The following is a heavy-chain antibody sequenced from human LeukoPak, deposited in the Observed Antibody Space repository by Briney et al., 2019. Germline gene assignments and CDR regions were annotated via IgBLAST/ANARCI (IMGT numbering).Heavy chain of an antibody. Sequence: VASVKVSCKASGYTFTGYYMHWVRQAPGQGLEWMGWINPNSGGTNYAQKFQGRVTMTRDTSISTAYVELSRLRSDDTAVYYCARDFIPHDSSGWRYYFDYWGQGTLVTVSS. CDR2: INPNSGGT. J-gene: IGHJ4*02. D-gene: IGHD6-19*01. V-gene: IGHV1-2*02. CDR3: ARDFIPHDSSGWRYYFDY. CDR1: GYTFTGYY.